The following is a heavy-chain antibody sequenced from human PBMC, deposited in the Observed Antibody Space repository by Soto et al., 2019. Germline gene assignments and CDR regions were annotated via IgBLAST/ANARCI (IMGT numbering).Heavy chain of an antibody. D-gene: IGHD3-22*01. CDR2: ISYDGSDK. CDR1: GLSFSSCA. V-gene: IGHV3-30-3*01. Sequence: GGWRRRSCAPAGLSFSSCALHWFRQAPGKGLEWVALISYDGSDKDYADSVKGRFTMSRDNSRNTLFLQMNSLRAEDTAVYYCARDYYKYYDSSGYYRSPAYWGQGT. J-gene: IGHJ4*02. CDR3: ARDYYKYYDSSGYYRSPAY.